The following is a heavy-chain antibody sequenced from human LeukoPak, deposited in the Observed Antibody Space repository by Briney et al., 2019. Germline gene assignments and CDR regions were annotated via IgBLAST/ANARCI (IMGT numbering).Heavy chain of an antibody. CDR3: ARVKYSGSYPHDY. CDR1: GFTFSDYY. D-gene: IGHD1-26*01. J-gene: IGHJ4*02. CDR2: ISSSGSTI. V-gene: IGHV3-11*04. Sequence: GGSLRLSCAASGFTFSDYYMSWIRQAPGKGLEWVSYISSSGSTIYYADSVKGRFTISRDNAKNSLYLQTNSLRAEDTALYYCARVKYSGSYPHDYWGQGTLVTVSS.